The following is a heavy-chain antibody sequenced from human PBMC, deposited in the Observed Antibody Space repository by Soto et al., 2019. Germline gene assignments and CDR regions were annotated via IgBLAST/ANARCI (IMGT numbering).Heavy chain of an antibody. J-gene: IGHJ3*02. CDR3: AREPHSRDGYNIDAFDI. Sequence: PGGSLRLSCAASGFTVSSNYMSWVRQAPGKGLEWVSVIYSGGSTYYADSVKGRFTISRDNSKNTLYLQMNSLRAEDTAVYYCAREPHSRDGYNIDAFDIWGQGTMVTVSS. CDR2: IYSGGST. CDR1: GFTVSSNY. V-gene: IGHV3-53*01. D-gene: IGHD5-12*01.